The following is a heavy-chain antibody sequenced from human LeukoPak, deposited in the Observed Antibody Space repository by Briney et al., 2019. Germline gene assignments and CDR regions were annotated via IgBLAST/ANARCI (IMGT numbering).Heavy chain of an antibody. Sequence: PSETLSLTCTVSGGSISSSSHYWGWIRQPPGKGLEWIGEINHSGSTNYNPSLKSRVTISVDTSKNQFSLKLSSVTAADTAVYYCARRNRLGYYYYYMDVWGKGTTVTVSS. CDR1: GGSISSSSHY. J-gene: IGHJ6*03. CDR2: INHSGST. D-gene: IGHD7-27*01. CDR3: ARRNRLGYYYYYMDV. V-gene: IGHV4-39*07.